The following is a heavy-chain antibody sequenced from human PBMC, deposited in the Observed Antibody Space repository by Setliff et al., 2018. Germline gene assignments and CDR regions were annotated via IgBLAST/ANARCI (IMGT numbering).Heavy chain of an antibody. D-gene: IGHD3-22*01. Sequence: GESLKFSCKASGYNFLDYWIGWVRQMPGKGLEWMGIIYPDDSDTRYSPSVQGPFTISADKSISTAYLQWSSLKASDTAFYYCARRRRFDSGGPRSPWYFDLWGRGTLVTVPQ. CDR3: ARRRRFDSGGPRSPWYFDL. V-gene: IGHV5-51*01. J-gene: IGHJ2*01. CDR2: IYPDDSDT. CDR1: GYNFLDYW.